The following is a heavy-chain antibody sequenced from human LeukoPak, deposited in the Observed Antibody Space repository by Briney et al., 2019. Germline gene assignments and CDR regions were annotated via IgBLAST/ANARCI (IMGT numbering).Heavy chain of an antibody. D-gene: IGHD3-10*01. V-gene: IGHV1-18*01. Sequence: GASVKVSCKASGYTFTSYGISWVRQAPGQGLEWMGWISAYNGNTNYAQKLQGRVTMTTDTSTSTAYMELRSLRSDDTAVYYCARDLGLYYYGSGTLSRGNAFDIWGQGTMVTVSS. CDR3: ARDLGLYYYGSGTLSRGNAFDI. CDR2: ISAYNGNT. J-gene: IGHJ3*02. CDR1: GYTFTSYG.